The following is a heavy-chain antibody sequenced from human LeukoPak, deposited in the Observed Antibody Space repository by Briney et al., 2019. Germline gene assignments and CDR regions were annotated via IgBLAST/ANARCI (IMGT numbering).Heavy chain of an antibody. J-gene: IGHJ4*02. Sequence: GGSLRLSCAASGFTFSSYWMSWVRQAPGKGLEWVANIKLDGSEKYYVDSVKGRFTISRDDAKSSLYLQMSSLRVEDTAVYFCAARKVRGVWFYLDYWGQGTLVTVSS. CDR2: IKLDGSEK. CDR1: GFTFSSYW. D-gene: IGHD3-10*01. CDR3: AARKVRGVWFYLDY. V-gene: IGHV3-7*03.